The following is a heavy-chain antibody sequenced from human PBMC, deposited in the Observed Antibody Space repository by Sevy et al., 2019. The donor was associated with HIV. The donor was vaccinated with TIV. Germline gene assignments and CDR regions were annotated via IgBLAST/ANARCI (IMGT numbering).Heavy chain of an antibody. CDR3: AKEWTLLSDWYGEFDY. CDR1: GFTFSSYA. Sequence: GGSLRLSCAAPGFTFSSYAMNWVRHAPGKGLEWVSSISKSGESTYYADSVRGRFTVSRDNSKNTVYLQLNSLRAEDTAIYYCAKEWTLLSDWYGEFDYWGQGTLVTVSS. CDR2: ISKSGEST. J-gene: IGHJ4*02. D-gene: IGHD6-19*01. V-gene: IGHV3-23*01.